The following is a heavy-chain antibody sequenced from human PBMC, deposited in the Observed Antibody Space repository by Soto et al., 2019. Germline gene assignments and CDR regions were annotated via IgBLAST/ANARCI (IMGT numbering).Heavy chain of an antibody. D-gene: IGHD2-21*02. CDR3: ASSSYGGNSYYYYYYGMDV. V-gene: IGHV4-31*03. CDR1: GGSISSGGYY. Sequence: PSETLSLTCTVSGGSISSGGYYWSWIRQHPGKGLEWIGYIYYSGSTYYNPSLKSRVTISVDTSKNQFSLKLSSVTAADTAVYYCASSSYGGNSYYYYYYGMDVWGQGTTVTAP. CDR2: IYYSGST. J-gene: IGHJ6*02.